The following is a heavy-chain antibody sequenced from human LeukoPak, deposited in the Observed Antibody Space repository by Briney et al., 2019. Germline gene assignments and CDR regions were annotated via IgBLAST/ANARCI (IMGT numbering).Heavy chain of an antibody. CDR2: IYYSGST. CDR1: GGSISSSSYY. V-gene: IGHV4-39*07. D-gene: IGHD5-18*01. J-gene: IGHJ4*02. Sequence: SETLSLTCTVSGGSISSSSYYWGWIRQPPGKGLEWIGSIYYSGSTYYNPSLKSLVTISVDTSKNQFSLKLSSVTAADTAVYYCARRGGYSYGYGIDYWGQGTLVTVSS. CDR3: ARRGGYSYGYGIDY.